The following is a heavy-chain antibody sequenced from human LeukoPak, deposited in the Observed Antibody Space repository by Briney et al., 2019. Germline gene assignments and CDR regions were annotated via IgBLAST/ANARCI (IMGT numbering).Heavy chain of an antibody. J-gene: IGHJ4*02. CDR3: ARSQSSSLIDY. Sequence: PGRSLRLSCAASGFSLSAYVVHWVRQAPGKGLEWVAVIWYDGTSKDYADSVKGRFTFSRDKSKNTLYLQMNSLTVEDTAVYYCARSQSSSLIDYWGQGTLVTVSS. V-gene: IGHV3-33*01. CDR2: IWYDGTSK. CDR1: GFSLSAYV. D-gene: IGHD6-13*01.